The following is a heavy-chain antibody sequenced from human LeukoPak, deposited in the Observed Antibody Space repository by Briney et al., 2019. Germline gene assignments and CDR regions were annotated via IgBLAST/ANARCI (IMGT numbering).Heavy chain of an antibody. CDR1: GGSISSGDYY. CDR2: IYYSGST. Sequence: PSETLSLTCTVSGGSISSGDYYWSWIRRPPGKGLEWIGYIYYSGSTYYNPSLKSRVSISVDTSKTQFSLKLTSVTAADTAVYYCARAGHIVVVTAIRAFDIWGQGTMVTVSS. J-gene: IGHJ3*02. CDR3: ARAGHIVVVTAIRAFDI. V-gene: IGHV4-30-4*01. D-gene: IGHD2-21*02.